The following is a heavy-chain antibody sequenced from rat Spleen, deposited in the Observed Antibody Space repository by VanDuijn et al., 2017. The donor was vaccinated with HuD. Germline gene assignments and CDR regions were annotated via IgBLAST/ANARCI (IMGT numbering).Heavy chain of an antibody. CDR2: INARNTNT. V-gene: IGHV5S23*01. CDR3: TTGDYGYTRLFVY. Sequence: EVQLVESGGGLVQPGRSLKLSCVASGFTFSNYDMAWVRQAPTKGLEWVASINARNTNTYYRDSVRARFTISRDNAKSSLYLQMDSLRSEDTATYYCTTGDYGYTRLFVYWGQGTLVTVSS. J-gene: IGHJ3*01. CDR1: GFTFSNYD. D-gene: IGHD1-9*01.